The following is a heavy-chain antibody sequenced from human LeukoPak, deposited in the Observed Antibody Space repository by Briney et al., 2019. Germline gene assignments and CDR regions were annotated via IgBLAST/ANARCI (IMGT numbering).Heavy chain of an antibody. CDR2: ISGSGGST. Sequence: PGGSLRLSCAASGFTFSSYAMSWVRQAPGKGLEWVSAISGSGGSTYYADSVKGWFTISRDNSKNTLYLQMNSLRAEDTAVYYCAKTPGVVVVTVEPEFDYWGQGTLVTVSS. J-gene: IGHJ4*02. CDR1: GFTFSSYA. D-gene: IGHD2-21*02. V-gene: IGHV3-23*01. CDR3: AKTPGVVVVTVEPEFDY.